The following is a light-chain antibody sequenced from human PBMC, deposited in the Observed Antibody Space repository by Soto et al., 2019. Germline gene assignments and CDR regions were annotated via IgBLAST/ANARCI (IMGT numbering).Light chain of an antibody. Sequence: DIVMSQTPDSLAVSLGERATINCKSSQSFLYSSNNKNYLAWYQQKPGQAPRLLIYDVSTRATGIPARFSGSGSGTEFTLTISSLQSEDFAVYYCQQYNNWPAITFGQGTRLEIK. J-gene: IGKJ5*01. CDR3: QQYNNWPAIT. CDR2: DVS. V-gene: IGKV4-1*01. CDR1: QSFLYSSNNKNY.